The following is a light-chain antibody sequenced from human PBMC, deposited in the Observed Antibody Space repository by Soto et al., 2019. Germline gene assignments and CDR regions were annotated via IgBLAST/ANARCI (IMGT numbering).Light chain of an antibody. J-gene: IGKJ5*01. CDR2: AAS. CDR3: QQANSFLGVT. CDR1: QGIRSW. Sequence: DIQMTQSPSSVSASVGDRVTITCRASQGIRSWLAWYQQKPGKAPTLLIYAASNLQSGVPSRFSGSGSGTDFTLTISSLQPEDFATYYCQQANSFLGVTFGQGTRLEIK. V-gene: IGKV1-12*01.